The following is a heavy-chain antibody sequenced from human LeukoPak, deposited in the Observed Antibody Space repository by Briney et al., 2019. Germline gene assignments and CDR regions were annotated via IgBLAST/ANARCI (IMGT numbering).Heavy chain of an antibody. CDR2: ISSSSSTI. D-gene: IGHD3-10*01. CDR1: GFTFSSYS. J-gene: IGHJ6*03. CDR3: ARAVTMVRGVDGYMDV. V-gene: IGHV3-48*04. Sequence: GSLRLSCAASGFTFSSYSMNWVRQAPGKGLEWVSSISSSSSTIYYADSVKGRFTISRDNAKNSLYLQMNSLRAEDTAVYYCARAVTMVRGVDGYMDVWGKGTTVTVSS.